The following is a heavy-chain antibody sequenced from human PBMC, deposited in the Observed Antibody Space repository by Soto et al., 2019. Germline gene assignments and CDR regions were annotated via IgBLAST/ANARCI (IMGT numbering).Heavy chain of an antibody. V-gene: IGHV3-7*01. D-gene: IGHD1-7*01. Sequence: EVQLVESGGGLVQPGGSLRLSCAASRFTFSNYWMSWVRQAPGKGLEWVANIKQDGSEKYYVDSVKGRFTISRDNAKNSLYLQMNSLRAEDTAVYYCAREPNSIDYWGQGTLVPVSS. CDR3: AREPNSIDY. CDR2: IKQDGSEK. J-gene: IGHJ4*02. CDR1: RFTFSNYW.